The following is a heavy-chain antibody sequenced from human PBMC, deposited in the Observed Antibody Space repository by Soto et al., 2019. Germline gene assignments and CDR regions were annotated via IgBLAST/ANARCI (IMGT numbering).Heavy chain of an antibody. J-gene: IGHJ6*02. Sequence: QVQLVESGGGVVQPGRSLSLSCAACQLTFNNYAMQWVRQAPGKGLEWVAVISDDGHNKYYADSVRGRFTISRDNSKNTVYLHMNSLRVDDTAVYYCAKDLNVKTYVPYGMDVWGQGTTVTVSS. D-gene: IGHD3-10*02. CDR2: ISDDGHNK. CDR3: AKDLNVKTYVPYGMDV. V-gene: IGHV3-30*18. CDR1: QLTFNNYA.